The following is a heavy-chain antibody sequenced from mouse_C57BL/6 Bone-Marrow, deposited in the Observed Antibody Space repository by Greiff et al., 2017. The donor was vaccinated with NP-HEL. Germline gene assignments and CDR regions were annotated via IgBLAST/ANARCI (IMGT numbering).Heavy chain of an antibody. CDR2: ISSGGSYT. CDR3: ARREWESYFDV. V-gene: IGHV5-6*02. Sequence: EVKLMESGGDLVKPGGSLKLSCAASGFTFSSYGMSWVRQTPDKRLEWVATISSGGSYTYYPDSVKGRFPISRDNAKNTLYLQMSSLKSEDTAMYYCARREWESYFDVWGTGTTVTVSS. CDR1: GFTFSSYG. J-gene: IGHJ1*03. D-gene: IGHD4-1*01.